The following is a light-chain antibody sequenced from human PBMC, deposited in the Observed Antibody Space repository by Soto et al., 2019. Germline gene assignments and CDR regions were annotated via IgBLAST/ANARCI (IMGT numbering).Light chain of an antibody. V-gene: IGKV3-20*01. CDR1: QSVSSCY. Sequence: EIVLTQSPGTLSLSPGERATISCRASQSVSSCYLAWYQQKPGQAPRLLIYGASSRATGIPDRFSGSGSGTDFTLTISRLEPEDSAVYYCQQYGSLLTFGGGTKVEIK. J-gene: IGKJ4*01. CDR3: QQYGSLLT. CDR2: GAS.